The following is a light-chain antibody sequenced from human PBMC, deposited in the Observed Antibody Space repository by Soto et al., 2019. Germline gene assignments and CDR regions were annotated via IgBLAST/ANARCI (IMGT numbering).Light chain of an antibody. CDR3: CSHADRTIL. J-gene: IGLJ2*01. V-gene: IGLV2-23*02. Sequence: QSVLTQPASVSGSPGQSITISYTGTSGDVRRSDVVFWYQQHSSKAPKLMIYEVTMLPSGVSNRFSASKSGNTASLTISVLQAEDEADYYCCSHADRTILFGGGTKVTVL. CDR1: SGDVRRSDV. CDR2: EVT.